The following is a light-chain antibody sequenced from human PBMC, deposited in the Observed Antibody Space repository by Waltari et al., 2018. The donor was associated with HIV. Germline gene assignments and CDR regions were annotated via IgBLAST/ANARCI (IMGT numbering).Light chain of an antibody. CDR1: QTVSSTS. Sequence: EIVLTQSPGTLSLSPGERATLSCRASQTVSSTSLAWYQQKPGQAPRLLIYGASSRATGIPDRFSGSGSGTDFTLTISRLEPEDFAVYYCQQYGSSDPLTFGGGTKVEIK. V-gene: IGKV3-20*01. CDR3: QQYGSSDPLT. J-gene: IGKJ4*01. CDR2: GAS.